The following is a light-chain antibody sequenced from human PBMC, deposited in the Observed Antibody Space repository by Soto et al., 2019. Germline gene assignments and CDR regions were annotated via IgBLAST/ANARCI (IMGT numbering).Light chain of an antibody. V-gene: IGKV3-15*01. J-gene: IGKJ3*01. Sequence: EIVMTQSPATLSVSPGERATLSCMASQSVSSNLAWYQQKPGQAPRLLIYGASTRATGIPARFSGSGSWTEFTLTISSLQSEDFAVYYCQQYNNWHFTFGPGTKVDIK. CDR3: QQYNNWHFT. CDR2: GAS. CDR1: QSVSSN.